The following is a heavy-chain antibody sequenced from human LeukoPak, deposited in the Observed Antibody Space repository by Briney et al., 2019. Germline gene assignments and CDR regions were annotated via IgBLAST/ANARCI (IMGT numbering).Heavy chain of an antibody. CDR3: VRDFGGSRDY. CDR2: INEDGSTI. D-gene: IGHD3-10*01. J-gene: IGHJ4*02. Sequence: GGSRRLSCAASGFTVSSYWMHWVRHAPGKGLVWVSRINEDGSTINYADSVKGRFTISRDNAKNTLYLQMDSLRAEDTAVYYCVRDFGGSRDYWGQGTLVIVSS. V-gene: IGHV3-74*01. CDR1: GFTVSSYW.